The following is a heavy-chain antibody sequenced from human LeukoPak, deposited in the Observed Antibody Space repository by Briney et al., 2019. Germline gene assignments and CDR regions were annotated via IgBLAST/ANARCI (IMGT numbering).Heavy chain of an antibody. Sequence: SETLSLTCAVYGGSFSGYYWSWIRQPPGKGLEWIGEINHSGSTNYNPSLKSRVTISVDTSKNQLSLKLSSVTAADTAVYYCARYYDILTGYYVFDYWGQGTLVTVSS. D-gene: IGHD3-9*01. CDR2: INHSGST. V-gene: IGHV4-34*01. CDR1: GGSFSGYY. J-gene: IGHJ4*02. CDR3: ARYYDILTGYYVFDY.